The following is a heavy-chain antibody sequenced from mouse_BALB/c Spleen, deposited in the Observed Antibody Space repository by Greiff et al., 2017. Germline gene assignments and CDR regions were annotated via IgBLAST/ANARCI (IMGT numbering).Heavy chain of an antibody. CDR1: GYTFSSYW. V-gene: IGHV1-9*01. Sequence: VQLQQSGAELMKPGASVKISCKATGYTFSSYWIEWVKQRPGHGLEWIGEILPGSGSTNYNEKFKGKATFTADTSSNTAYMQLSSLTSEDSAVYYCARSGYDAAMDYWGQGTSVTVSS. J-gene: IGHJ4*01. CDR3: ARSGYDAAMDY. CDR2: ILPGSGST. D-gene: IGHD2-14*01.